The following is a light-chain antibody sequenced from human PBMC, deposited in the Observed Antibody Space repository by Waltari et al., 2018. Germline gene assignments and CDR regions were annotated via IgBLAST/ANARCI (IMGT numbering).Light chain of an antibody. V-gene: IGKV3-20*01. Sequence: SCRASESVSMYLAWYQQKPGQDPRLLIYHASSWATGIPDRFSGSGSGTDFSLTISRLEPEDFAMYYCQKYESLPATFGQGTKVEIK. J-gene: IGKJ1*01. CDR1: ESVSMY. CDR2: HAS. CDR3: QKYESLPAT.